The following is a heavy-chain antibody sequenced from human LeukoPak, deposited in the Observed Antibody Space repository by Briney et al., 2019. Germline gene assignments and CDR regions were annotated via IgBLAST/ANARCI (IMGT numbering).Heavy chain of an antibody. CDR1: GFTFSSYA. V-gene: IGHV3-30*04. Sequence: PGGSLRLACAASGFTFSSYAMHWVRQAPGKGLEWVAVISYDGSNKYYADSVKGRFTISRDNSKNTLYLQMNSLRAEDTAVYYCAVGGYMNYGGLFDYWGQGTLVTVSS. CDR3: AVGGYMNYGGLFDY. CDR2: ISYDGSNK. J-gene: IGHJ4*02. D-gene: IGHD5-12*01.